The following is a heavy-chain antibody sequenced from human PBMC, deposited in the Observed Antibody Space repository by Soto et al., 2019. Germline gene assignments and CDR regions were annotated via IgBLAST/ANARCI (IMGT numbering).Heavy chain of an antibody. D-gene: IGHD3-3*01. J-gene: IGHJ4*02. V-gene: IGHV3-23*01. CDR3: AKDVGRITIFGVVITHNYFDY. CDR1: GFTFSSYA. CDR2: ISGSGGST. Sequence: GGSLRLSCAASGFTFSSYAMSWVRQAPGKGLEWVSAISGSGGSTYYADSVKGRFTISRDNSKNTLYLQMNSLRAEDTAVYYCAKDVGRITIFGVVITHNYFDYWGQGTLVTVSS.